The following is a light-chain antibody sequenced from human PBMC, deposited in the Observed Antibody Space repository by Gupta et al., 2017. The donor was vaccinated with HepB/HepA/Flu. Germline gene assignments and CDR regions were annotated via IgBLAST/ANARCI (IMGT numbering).Light chain of an antibody. Sequence: SYELPQPPSASVSPGQTARITCSGDALPKQYAYWYQQKPGQAPVLVIYKGNERPSGIPERFSGSSSGTTGTLTISGVQAEDEADYYCQSAYSSGTSVVFGGGTKLTVL. CDR3: QSAYSSGTSVV. CDR1: ALPKQY. CDR2: KGN. V-gene: IGLV3-25*03. J-gene: IGLJ2*01.